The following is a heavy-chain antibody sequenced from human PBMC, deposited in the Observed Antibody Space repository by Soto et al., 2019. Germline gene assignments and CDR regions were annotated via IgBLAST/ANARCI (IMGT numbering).Heavy chain of an antibody. V-gene: IGHV3-53*01. CDR2: IYTGGTT. D-gene: IGHD6-19*01. CDR3: ASATIAVAYYYYYGMDV. J-gene: IGHJ6*02. CDR1: GFIVSSNY. Sequence: LRLSCAASGFIVSSNYMGWVRQAPGKGLEWVSVIYTGGTTYYADSVKGRFTISRDNSKNTLHLQMNNLRAEDTAVYYCASATIAVAYYYYYGMDVWGQGTTVTVSS.